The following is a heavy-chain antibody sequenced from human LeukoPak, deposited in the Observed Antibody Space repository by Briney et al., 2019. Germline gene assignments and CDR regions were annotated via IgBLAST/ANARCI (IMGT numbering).Heavy chain of an antibody. Sequence: PGGSLRLSCAASGFTFSNVWMTWVRQAPGKGLEWVGRVKSKTYGGTADYAAPVKGRFTISRDDSKNTLYLQVNSLKTEDTALYYCTTIDDFWSGYSSYYFDYWGQGTPVTVSS. CDR2: VKSKTYGGTA. V-gene: IGHV3-15*01. CDR1: GFTFSNVW. J-gene: IGHJ4*02. CDR3: TTIDDFWSGYSSYYFDY. D-gene: IGHD3-3*01.